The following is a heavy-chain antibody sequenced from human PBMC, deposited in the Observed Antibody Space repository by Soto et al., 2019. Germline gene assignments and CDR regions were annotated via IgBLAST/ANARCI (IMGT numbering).Heavy chain of an antibody. J-gene: IGHJ4*02. V-gene: IGHV3-23*01. CDR2: VSVSGGTT. CDR1: GFMFNNYA. Sequence: GGSLRLSCAASGFMFNNYAMSWVRQAPGKGLEWVSTVSVSGGTTYYADSLKGRFTISRDNSKKTVYLQMNRLRADDTALYYSAKGLYYYDSSGYRLFDYWGQGTLVTVSS. D-gene: IGHD3-22*01. CDR3: AKGLYYYDSSGYRLFDY.